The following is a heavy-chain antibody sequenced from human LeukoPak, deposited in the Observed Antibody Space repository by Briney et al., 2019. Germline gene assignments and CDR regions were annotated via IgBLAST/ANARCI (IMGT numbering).Heavy chain of an antibody. CDR3: ARETWGGYAPEGFDP. J-gene: IGHJ5*02. V-gene: IGHV1-2*02. D-gene: IGHD5-12*01. Sequence: ASVKVSCKASGYTFTGYYVHWVRQAPGQGLEWMGWINPNSGVTNYAQKFQGRVTMTRDTSISSAYMELSRLRSDDTAVYYCARETWGGYAPEGFDPWGQGTLVTVSS. CDR1: GYTFTGYY. CDR2: INPNSGVT.